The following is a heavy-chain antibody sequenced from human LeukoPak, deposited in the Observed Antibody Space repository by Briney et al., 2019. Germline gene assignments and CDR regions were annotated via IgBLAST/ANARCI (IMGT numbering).Heavy chain of an antibody. D-gene: IGHD4-17*01. CDR1: GFTFSSYS. CDR2: ISSSASYI. CDR3: ARAGGSTVSHSDY. Sequence: GGSLRLSCAASGFTFSSYSMNWIRQAPGKGLEWVSSISSSASYIYYADSVKGRFTISKDNAKNSLYLQMNSLRAEDTAVYYCARAGGSTVSHSDYWGQGTLVTVSS. J-gene: IGHJ4*02. V-gene: IGHV3-21*01.